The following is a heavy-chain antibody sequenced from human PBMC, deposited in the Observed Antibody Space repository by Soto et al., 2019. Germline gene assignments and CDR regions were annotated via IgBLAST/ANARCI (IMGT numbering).Heavy chain of an antibody. V-gene: IGHV4-59*11. CDR3: ATAWSEFDS. J-gene: IGHJ4*02. Sequence: SEAGSLACTVSFCASSWRNLDCIGQAPGKGLEWIGYTYYYSGYTNYNPSLVGRVTISVDKSRNQFSLRLTYASAADTASYYCATAWSEFDSWGQGTMVTVSS. D-gene: IGHD2-8*01. CDR1: FCASSWRN. CDR2: TYYYSGYT.